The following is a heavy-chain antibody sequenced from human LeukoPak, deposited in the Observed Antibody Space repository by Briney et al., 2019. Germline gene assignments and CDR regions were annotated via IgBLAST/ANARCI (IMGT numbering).Heavy chain of an antibody. Sequence: GGSLRLSCAASGFTFSSYSMNWVRQAPGKGLEWVSSVSSSSSYIYYADSVKGRFTISRDNAKNSLYLQMNSLRAEDTAVYYCARGLGFGELLGWGQGTLVTVSS. CDR2: VSSSSSYI. CDR3: ARGLGFGELLG. J-gene: IGHJ4*02. D-gene: IGHD3-10*01. V-gene: IGHV3-21*01. CDR1: GFTFSSYS.